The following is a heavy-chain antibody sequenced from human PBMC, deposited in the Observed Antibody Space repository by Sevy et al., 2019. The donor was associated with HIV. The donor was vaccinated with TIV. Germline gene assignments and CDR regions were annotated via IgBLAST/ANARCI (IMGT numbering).Heavy chain of an antibody. CDR1: GYTFTGYY. CDR3: VRDDRDGYFEY. V-gene: IGHV1-2*02. CDR2: INPDSGGP. J-gene: IGHJ4*02. Sequence: ASVKVSCKASGYTFTGYYMHWMRQAPGQGLEWMGWINPDSGGPIYAPKFQGRVTLTRDPSISTAYMDLSRLKSDDTAVYYCVRDDRDGYFEYWGQGTLVTVSS.